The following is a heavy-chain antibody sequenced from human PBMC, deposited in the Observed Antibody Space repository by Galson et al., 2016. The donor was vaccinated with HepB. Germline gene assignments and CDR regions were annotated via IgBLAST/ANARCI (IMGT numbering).Heavy chain of an antibody. Sequence: SLRLSCAASGFSFSSYAMNWVRQAPERGPEWVSSVSIGSDYMYYTDSVKGRFTISRDNAKNTLYLQMNSLRAEDTAVYYCARGGTPYDFWTTGAFDIWGQGTMVTVSS. CDR1: GFSFSSYA. V-gene: IGHV3-21*01. D-gene: IGHD3-3*01. CDR3: ARGGTPYDFWTTGAFDI. CDR2: VSIGSDYM. J-gene: IGHJ3*02.